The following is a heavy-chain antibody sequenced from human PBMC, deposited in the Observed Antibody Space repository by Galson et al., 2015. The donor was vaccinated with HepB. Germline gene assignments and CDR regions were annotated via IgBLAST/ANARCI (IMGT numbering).Heavy chain of an antibody. J-gene: IGHJ3*02. CDR3: ATNTFTMIVVVSHDAFDI. CDR1: GYTFTSYA. Sequence: SVKVSCKAPGYTFTSYAMNWVRQAPGQGLEWMGWINTNTGNPTYAQGFTGRFVFSLDTSVSTAYLQISSLRAEDTAVYYCATNTFTMIVVVSHDAFDIWGQGTMVTVSS. V-gene: IGHV7-4-1*02. D-gene: IGHD3-22*01. CDR2: INTNTGNP.